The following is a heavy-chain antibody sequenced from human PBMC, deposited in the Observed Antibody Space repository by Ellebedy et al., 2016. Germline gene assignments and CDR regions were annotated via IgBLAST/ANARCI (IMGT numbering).Heavy chain of an antibody. CDR1: RFPVSSNF. D-gene: IGHD4-23*01. CDR2: IYNADST. Sequence: GGSLRLSCAASRFPVSSNFMTWVRQAPGKGLEWVSLIYNADSTSYADSVKGRFTISRDNSKNTLYLQMSGLRAEDTAVYYCTTLSRWSASYWGQGTLVTVSS. V-gene: IGHV3-66*01. J-gene: IGHJ4*02. CDR3: TTLSRWSASY.